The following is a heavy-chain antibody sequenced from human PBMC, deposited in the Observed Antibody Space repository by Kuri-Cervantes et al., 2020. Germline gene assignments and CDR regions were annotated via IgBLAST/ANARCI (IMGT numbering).Heavy chain of an antibody. Sequence: SRTPSCLVSGFTFISYGMHWDRQAPGNGLEWVAVIWYDGSNKNYADSVKGRFTISRDNSKNTLYLQMNSRRAEDPAVYYCAKKNYGSTKGYYVDDWGQGTLVTVSS. CDR3: AKKNYGSTKGYYVDD. J-gene: IGHJ4*01. V-gene: IGHV3-33*06. D-gene: IGHD2-2*01. CDR2: IWYDGSNK. CDR1: GFTFISYG.